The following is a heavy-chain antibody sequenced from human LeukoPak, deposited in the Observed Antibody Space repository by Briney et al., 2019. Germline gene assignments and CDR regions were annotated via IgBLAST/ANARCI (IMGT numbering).Heavy chain of an antibody. CDR3: ASRGYYYDSSGYY. CDR2: IYYSGST. D-gene: IGHD3-22*01. Sequence: PSETLSLTCTVSGGSISSYYWSWIRQPPGKGLEWIGYIYYSGSTNYNPSLKSRVTISVDTSKNQFSLKLSSVTAADTAVYYCASRGYYYDSSGYYWGQGTLVTVSS. V-gene: IGHV4-59*01. J-gene: IGHJ4*02. CDR1: GGSISSYY.